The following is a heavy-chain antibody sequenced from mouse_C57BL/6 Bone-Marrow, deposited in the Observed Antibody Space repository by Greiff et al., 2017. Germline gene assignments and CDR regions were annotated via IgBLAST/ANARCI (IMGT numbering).Heavy chain of an antibody. CDR2: IDPEDGET. J-gene: IGHJ2*01. CDR3: TRSLMYYGTNY. D-gene: IGHD1-1*01. Sequence: VQLQQSGAELVKPGASVKLSCKASGFNIKDYSIHWVKQRTEQGLEWIGRIDPEDGETKYAPKFQDKATITAYKSSTTAYLQLSSLTSEDPAVYYCTRSLMYYGTNYGGQGTTLTVSS. V-gene: IGHV14-2*01. CDR1: GFNIKDYS.